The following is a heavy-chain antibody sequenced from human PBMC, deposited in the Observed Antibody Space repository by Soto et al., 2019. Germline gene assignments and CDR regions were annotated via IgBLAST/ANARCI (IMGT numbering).Heavy chain of an antibody. Sequence: QVHLVESGGGVVQPGRSLRLSCAASGFTFSTYAMHWVRQAPGKGLEWVALSSYDEGKKYYADSVKGRFTISRDNSKNTLYLQMNSLRAEDTAVYYCARVNGLYYYTLDVWGQGTTVTVSS. J-gene: IGHJ6*02. CDR2: SSYDEGKK. CDR3: ARVNGLYYYTLDV. V-gene: IGHV3-30-3*01. CDR1: GFTFSTYA. D-gene: IGHD2-8*01.